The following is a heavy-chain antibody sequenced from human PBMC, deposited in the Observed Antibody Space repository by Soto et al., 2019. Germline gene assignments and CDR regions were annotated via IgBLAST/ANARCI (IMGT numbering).Heavy chain of an antibody. V-gene: IGHV4-39*01. J-gene: IGHJ5*02. CDR1: GGSISSSSYY. D-gene: IGHD2-8*01. Sequence: SETLSLTCTVSGGSISSSSYYWGWIRQPPGKGLEWIGSIYYSGSTYYNPSLKSRVTISVDTSKNQFSLKLRFVTAADTAVYYCARHGLRGFGVLGWFDPWGQGTLVTVSS. CDR3: ARHGLRGFGVLGWFDP. CDR2: IYYSGST.